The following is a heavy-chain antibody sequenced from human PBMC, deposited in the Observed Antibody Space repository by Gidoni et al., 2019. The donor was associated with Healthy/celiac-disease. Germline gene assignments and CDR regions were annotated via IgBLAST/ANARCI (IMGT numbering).Heavy chain of an antibody. CDR3: ARLGCSSTSCSDGAFDI. Sequence: EVQLVQSGEEVKKRGESLRISCKGSGSSFNSYWISWVRQMPGKGLEWMGRFDPIYSYTNYSPSFQGHVTISADKSISTAYLQWSSLKSSDTAMYYCARLGCSSTSCSDGAFDIWGQGTMFTVSS. J-gene: IGHJ3*02. D-gene: IGHD2-2*01. CDR2: FDPIYSYT. V-gene: IGHV5-10-1*03. CDR1: GSSFNSYW.